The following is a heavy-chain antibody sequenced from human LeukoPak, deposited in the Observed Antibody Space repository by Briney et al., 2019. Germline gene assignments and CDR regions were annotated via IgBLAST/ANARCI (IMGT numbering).Heavy chain of an antibody. D-gene: IGHD5-12*01. V-gene: IGHV3-30*04. Sequence: GGSLRLSCAASGFTFSNYAIHWDRQAPGKGLEWVAVISYDGSNKYYADSVKGRFTISRDNSKNTLYLQMNSLRAEDTAVFYCARGDIASRSPYFDYWGQGTLVTVSS. CDR2: ISYDGSNK. J-gene: IGHJ4*02. CDR1: GFTFSNYA. CDR3: ARGDIASRSPYFDY.